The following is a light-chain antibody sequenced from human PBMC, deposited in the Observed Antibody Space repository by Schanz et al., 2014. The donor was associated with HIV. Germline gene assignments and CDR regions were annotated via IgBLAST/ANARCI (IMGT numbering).Light chain of an antibody. CDR2: QAS. Sequence: DIQMTQSPSTLSASVGDRVTITCRASQNIGNWLAWYQQKPGKAPHLLIFQASRLESGVPSRFSGGGSGTEFTLTISSLQPDDFATYYCQQYDTSSWTFGLGTKV. V-gene: IGKV1-5*03. CDR3: QQYDTSSWT. J-gene: IGKJ1*01. CDR1: QNIGNW.